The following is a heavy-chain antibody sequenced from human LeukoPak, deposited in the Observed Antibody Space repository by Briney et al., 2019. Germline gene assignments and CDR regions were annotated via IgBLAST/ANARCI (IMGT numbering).Heavy chain of an antibody. J-gene: IGHJ1*01. CDR1: GFTFSSYA. D-gene: IGHD3-22*01. V-gene: IGHV3-23*01. Sequence: GGSLRLSCAASGFTFSSYAMSWVRQAPGKGLEWVSVISGSGGSTNYAASVKGRFTISRDNSKNTLYVEMKSLRAEDTAVYYCAKGGDYYESSGNNLECFQHWGQGTLVTVSS. CDR3: AKGGDYYESSGNNLECFQH. CDR2: ISGSGGST.